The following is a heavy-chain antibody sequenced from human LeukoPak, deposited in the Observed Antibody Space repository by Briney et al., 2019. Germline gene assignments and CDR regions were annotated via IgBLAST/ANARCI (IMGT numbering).Heavy chain of an antibody. CDR3: AKDQAAGTIFGVVIIPVTSY. CDR2: ISGSGGST. D-gene: IGHD3-3*01. J-gene: IGHJ4*02. CDR1: GFTFSSYA. Sequence: GSLTLSCAASGFTFSSYAMSWVRQAPGKGLEWVSAISGSGGSTYYADSVKGRFTISRDNSKNTLYLQMNSLRAEDTAVYYCAKDQAAGTIFGVVIIPVTSYWGQGTLVTVSS. V-gene: IGHV3-23*01.